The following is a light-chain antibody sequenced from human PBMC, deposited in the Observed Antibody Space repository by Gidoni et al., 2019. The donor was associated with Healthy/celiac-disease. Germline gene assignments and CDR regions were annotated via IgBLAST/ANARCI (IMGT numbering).Light chain of an antibody. V-gene: IGKV2-40*01. J-gene: IGKJ3*01. CDR3: MERIEFPIFT. Sequence: DSGMTQTPLSLPVTPGEPASIFCRSSQSLLDSDDGNTYLVWYLQKPGQSPQLLIYTLSIRASGVPDRFSGSGSGSDFTLKISRVEAEYVGVYYCMERIEFPIFTFGPGTKVDIK. CDR1: QSLLDSDDGNTY. CDR2: TLS.